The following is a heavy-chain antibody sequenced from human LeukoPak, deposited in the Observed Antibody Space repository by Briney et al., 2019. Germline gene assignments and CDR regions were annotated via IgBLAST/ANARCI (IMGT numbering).Heavy chain of an antibody. D-gene: IGHD2-15*01. CDR1: GFTFSSYS. CDR3: ARAKGGGSYRSVAFDI. CDR2: ISSSSSYI. Sequence: PGGSLRLSCAASGFTFSSYSMNWVRQAPGKGLEWVSSISSSSSYIYYADSVKGRFTISRDNAKNSLYLQMNSLRAEDTAVYYCARAKGGGSYRSVAFDIWGQGTMVTVSS. J-gene: IGHJ3*02. V-gene: IGHV3-21*01.